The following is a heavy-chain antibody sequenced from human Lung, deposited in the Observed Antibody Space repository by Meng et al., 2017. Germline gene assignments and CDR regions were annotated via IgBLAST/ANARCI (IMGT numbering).Heavy chain of an antibody. V-gene: IGHV4-31*03. CDR3: ATHRDYDFVWGSYRTTYYFDY. CDR2: IYYSGST. CDR1: GCSITSGGYY. D-gene: IGHD3-16*02. Sequence: QVELQESGPGPVKASQTPSPTCPVPGCSITSGGYYWSWIRQNPGKGLEWIGYIYYSGSTYYNPSLRSRVTISVDTSKNQFSLKLSSVTAADTAVYYCATHRDYDFVWGSYRTTYYFDYWGQGTLVTVSS. J-gene: IGHJ4*02.